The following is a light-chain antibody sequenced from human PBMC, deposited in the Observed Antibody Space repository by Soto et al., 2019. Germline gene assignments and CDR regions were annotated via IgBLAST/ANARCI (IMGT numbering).Light chain of an antibody. CDR2: DVS. V-gene: IGKV1-5*01. CDR3: QQYHDYWT. Sequence: DIQMTQSPSTLSASIGDRVTITCRASQSISGWLAWYQQKPGKAPKLLISDVSSLESGVPSRFSGSGSGTEFTLTISSLQPGDFAVYYCQQYHDYWTFGPGTKVDIK. CDR1: QSISGW. J-gene: IGKJ1*01.